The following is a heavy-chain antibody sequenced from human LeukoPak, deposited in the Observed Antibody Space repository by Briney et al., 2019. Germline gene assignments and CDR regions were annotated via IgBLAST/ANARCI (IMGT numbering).Heavy chain of an antibody. J-gene: IGHJ4*02. CDR3: AKDGGITMVRGVYYFDY. CDR1: GFTFSSYA. CDR2: ISGSGGST. Sequence: GGSLRLSCAASGFTFSSYATSWVRQAPGKGLEWVSAISGSGGSTYYADSVKGRFTISRDNSKNTLYLQMNSLRAEDTTVYYCAKDGGITMVRGVYYFDYWGQGTLVTVSS. D-gene: IGHD3-10*01. V-gene: IGHV3-23*01.